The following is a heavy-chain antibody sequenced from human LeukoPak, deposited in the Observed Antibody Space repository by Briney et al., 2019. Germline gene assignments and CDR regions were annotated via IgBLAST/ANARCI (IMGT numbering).Heavy chain of an antibody. CDR1: GGSISSGGYY. CDR2: IYYSGST. Sequence: SETLSLTCTVSGGSISSGGYYWSWIRRHPGKGLEWIGYIYYSGSTYYNPSLKSRVTISVDTSKNQFSLKLSSVTAADTAVYYCARGLNTDYFDYWGQGTLVTVSS. J-gene: IGHJ4*02. CDR3: ARGLNTDYFDY. V-gene: IGHV4-31*03.